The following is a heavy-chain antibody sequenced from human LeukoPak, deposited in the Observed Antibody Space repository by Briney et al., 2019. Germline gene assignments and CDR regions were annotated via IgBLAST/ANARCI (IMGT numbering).Heavy chain of an antibody. V-gene: IGHV4-59*01. CDR3: ARARYVNSFYTFDI. J-gene: IGHJ3*02. D-gene: IGHD2-2*02. Sequence: SETLSLTCTVSGGSISSYYWSWIRLPPGKGLEWIGYLSKSGNTNYSPSLKSRVTIFGDTSKNQFFLKLSSVTAADTAVYYCARARYVNSFYTFDIWGQGTLVTVSS. CDR1: GGSISSYY. CDR2: LSKSGNT.